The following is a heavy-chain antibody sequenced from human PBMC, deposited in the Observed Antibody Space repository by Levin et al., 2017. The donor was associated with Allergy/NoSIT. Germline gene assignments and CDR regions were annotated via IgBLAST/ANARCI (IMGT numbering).Heavy chain of an antibody. Sequence: PGESLKISCAASGFTFSSYSMNWVRQAPGKGLEWVSSISSSSSYIYYADSVKGRFTISRDNAKNSLYLQMNSLRAEDTAVYYCARDKEEGHFDYWGQGTLVTVSS. J-gene: IGHJ4*02. V-gene: IGHV3-21*01. CDR2: ISSSSSYI. CDR3: ARDKEEGHFDY. CDR1: GFTFSSYS.